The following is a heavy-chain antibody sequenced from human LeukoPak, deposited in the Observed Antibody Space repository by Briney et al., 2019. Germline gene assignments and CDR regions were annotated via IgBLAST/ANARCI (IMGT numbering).Heavy chain of an antibody. V-gene: IGHV1-46*01. Sequence: TSVKASCKASGYTFTSYYMHWVRQAPGQGLEWMGIINPSGGSTSYAQKFQGRVTITADESTSTAYMELSSLRSEDTAVYYCARVVLSWYLYLPWFDPWGQGTLVTVSS. CDR2: INPSGGST. CDR3: ARVVLSWYLYLPWFDP. J-gene: IGHJ5*02. D-gene: IGHD6-13*01. CDR1: GYTFTSYY.